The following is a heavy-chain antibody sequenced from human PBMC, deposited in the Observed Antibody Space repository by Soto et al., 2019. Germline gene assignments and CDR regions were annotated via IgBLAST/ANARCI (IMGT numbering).Heavy chain of an antibody. J-gene: IGHJ4*02. CDR3: AIRNTNYYDSSGYFDY. CDR1: GGSISSGGYY. D-gene: IGHD3-22*01. CDR2: IYYSGST. Sequence: TSETLSLTCTVSGGSISSGGYYWSWIRQHPGKGLEWIGYIYYSGSTYYNPSLKSRVTISVDTSKNQFSLKLSSVTAADTALYYCAIRNTNYYDSSGYFDYWGQGTLVTVSS. V-gene: IGHV4-31*03.